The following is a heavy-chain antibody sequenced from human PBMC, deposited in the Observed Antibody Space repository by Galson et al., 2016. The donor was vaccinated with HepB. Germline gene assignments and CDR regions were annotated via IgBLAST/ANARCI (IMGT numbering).Heavy chain of an antibody. CDR3: ARDPQLTYYYDSSGSHAFDI. Sequence: SLRLSCAATGFNFRDHYMNWVRQAPGKGPEWVSYISSSSSYTNYADSVKGRFTISRDNAQNSLYLQMNSLRAEDTAVYYCARDPQLTYYYDSSGSHAFDIWGQGTMVTVFS. J-gene: IGHJ3*02. D-gene: IGHD3-22*01. CDR1: GFNFRDHY. CDR2: ISSSSSYT. V-gene: IGHV3-11*05.